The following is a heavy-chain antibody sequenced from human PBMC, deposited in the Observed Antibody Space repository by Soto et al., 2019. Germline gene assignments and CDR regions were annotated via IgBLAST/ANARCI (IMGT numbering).Heavy chain of an antibody. V-gene: IGHV3-23*01. CDR3: AKDSSSRTGIYDPFDV. D-gene: IGHD3-3*02. J-gene: IGHJ3*01. CDR1: ECVISDYA. Sequence: GGSMRLSCIASECVISDYAMSWVRKDTGKGPEWDSVIGGDGYKPEYAASVKGRFTVSRDNSKNMLYLQMDSRRVDDTAVYYCAKDSSSRTGIYDPFDVWGQGTMVTVSS. CDR2: IGGDGYKP.